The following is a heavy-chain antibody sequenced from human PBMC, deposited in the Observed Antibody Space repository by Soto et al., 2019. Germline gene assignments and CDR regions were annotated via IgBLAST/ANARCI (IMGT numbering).Heavy chain of an antibody. J-gene: IGHJ5*02. V-gene: IGHV3-11*01. Sequence: GGSLRLSCAASGFTFSDYYMSWIRQAPGKGLEWVSYISSSGSTIYYADSVKGRFTISRDNAKNSLYLQMNSLRAEDTAVYYCARGLFADTAYNWFDPWGQGTLVTVSS. CDR1: GFTFSDYY. CDR2: ISSSGSTI. D-gene: IGHD5-18*01. CDR3: ARGLFADTAYNWFDP.